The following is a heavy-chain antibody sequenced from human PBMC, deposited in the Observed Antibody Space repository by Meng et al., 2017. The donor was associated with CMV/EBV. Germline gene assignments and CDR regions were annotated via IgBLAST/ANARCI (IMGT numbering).Heavy chain of an antibody. V-gene: IGHV3-30-3*01. Sequence: GESLKISCAASGFTFSSYAMHWVRQAPGKGLEWVAVISYDGSNKYYADSVKGRFTISRDNSKNTLYLQMNSLRAEDTAVYYCARDKTRSVPYYFDYWGQGTLVTVSS. CDR2: ISYDGSNK. J-gene: IGHJ4*02. CDR3: ARDKTRSVPYYFDY. CDR1: GFTFSSYA.